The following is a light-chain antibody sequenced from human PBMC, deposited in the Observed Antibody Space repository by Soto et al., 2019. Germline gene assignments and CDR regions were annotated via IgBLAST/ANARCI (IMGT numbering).Light chain of an antibody. CDR3: QAWDRSTASYV. CDR2: QDS. V-gene: IGLV3-1*01. CDR1: KLGDKY. Sequence: SSELTQPPSVSVSPGQTASITCTGEKLGDKYACWYQQKPGQSPVLVIYQDSKRPSGIPERFSGSNSGNTATLTISGTQAMDEADYYCQAWDRSTASYVFGTGTKLTVL. J-gene: IGLJ1*01.